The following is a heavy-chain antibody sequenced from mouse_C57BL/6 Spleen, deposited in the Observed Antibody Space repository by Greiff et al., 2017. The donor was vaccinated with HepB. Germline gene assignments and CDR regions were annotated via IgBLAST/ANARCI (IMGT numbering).Heavy chain of an antibody. J-gene: IGHJ4*01. CDR2: INPSNGGT. Sequence: VQLQQSGTELVKPGASVKLSCKASGYTFTSYWMHWVKQRPGQGLEWIGNINPSNGGTNYNEKFKSKATLTVDKSSSTAYMQLSSLTSEDSAVYYCARDYYGNYRAMDYWGQRTSVTVSS. CDR1: GYTFTSYW. D-gene: IGHD2-1*01. V-gene: IGHV1-53*01. CDR3: ARDYYGNYRAMDY.